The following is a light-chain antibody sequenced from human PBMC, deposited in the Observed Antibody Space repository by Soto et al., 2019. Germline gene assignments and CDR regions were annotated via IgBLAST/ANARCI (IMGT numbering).Light chain of an antibody. CDR2: DVY. CDR3: TSYTSSTPFYV. V-gene: IGLV2-14*03. CDR1: RKDGEGYDV. J-gene: IGLJ1*01. Sequence: QSVRSQPAAGSGGPGDSIANSSTEGRKDGEGYDVVSWYQQHPGQAPQLIIYDVYNRPSGVSHRFSGSKSGDTASLTISGLQAEDEADYYCTSYTSSTPFYVFGTGTKVTVL.